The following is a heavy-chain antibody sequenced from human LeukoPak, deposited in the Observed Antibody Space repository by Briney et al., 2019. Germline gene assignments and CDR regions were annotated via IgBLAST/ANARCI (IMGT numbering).Heavy chain of an antibody. CDR3: AREGWSKAFDI. J-gene: IGHJ3*02. D-gene: IGHD3-3*01. Sequence: ASETLSLTCTVSGGSISSYYWSWIRQPAGKGLEWIGRIYTSGSTNYNPSLKSRVTVSVDTSKNQFSLKLSSVTAADTAVYYCAREGWSKAFDIWGQGTMVTVSS. CDR1: GGSISSYY. CDR2: IYTSGST. V-gene: IGHV4-4*07.